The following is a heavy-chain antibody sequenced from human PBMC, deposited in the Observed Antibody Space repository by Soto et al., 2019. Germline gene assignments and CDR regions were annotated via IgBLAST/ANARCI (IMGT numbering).Heavy chain of an antibody. CDR1: GGSINRGGYY. D-gene: IGHD3-3*01. CDR3: ARERYDFWSGYYTEYYYYYGMDV. Sequence: SETLSLTCTVSGGSINRGGYYWSWIREHPGEGLGCIWYIYYSGSTYYNPSLKSRVTISVDTSKNQFSLKLSSVTAADTAVYYCARERYDFWSGYYTEYYYYYGMDVWGQGTTVTVSS. J-gene: IGHJ6*02. CDR2: IYYSGST. V-gene: IGHV4-31*03.